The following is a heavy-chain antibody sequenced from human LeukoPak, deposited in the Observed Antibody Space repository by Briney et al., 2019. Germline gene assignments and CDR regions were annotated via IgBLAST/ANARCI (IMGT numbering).Heavy chain of an antibody. Sequence: PSETLSLTCAVYGGSFSGYYWSWIRQPPGKGLEWIGEINHSGSTNYNPSLKSRVTISVDTSKNQFSLKLSSVTAADTAVYYCARAYYYDSTHLDYWGQGTLVTVSS. J-gene: IGHJ4*02. CDR1: GGSFSGYY. V-gene: IGHV4-34*01. CDR3: ARAYYYDSTHLDY. CDR2: INHSGST. D-gene: IGHD3-22*01.